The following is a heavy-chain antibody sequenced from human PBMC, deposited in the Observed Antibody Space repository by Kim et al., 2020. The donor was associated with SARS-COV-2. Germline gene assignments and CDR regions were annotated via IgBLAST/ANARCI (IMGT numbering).Heavy chain of an antibody. J-gene: IGHJ5*02. Sequence: GGSLRLSCSASGFTFSSYAMHWVRQAPGKGLEYVSAISSNGGSTYYADSVKGRFTISRDNSKNTLYLQMSSLRAEDTAVYYCVKQRVKITMVPDEGFDPWGQGTLVTVSS. D-gene: IGHD3-10*01. CDR1: GFTFSSYA. V-gene: IGHV3-64D*09. CDR2: ISSNGGST. CDR3: VKQRVKITMVPDEGFDP.